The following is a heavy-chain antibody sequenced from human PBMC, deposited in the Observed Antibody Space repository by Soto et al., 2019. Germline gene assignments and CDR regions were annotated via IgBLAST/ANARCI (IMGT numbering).Heavy chain of an antibody. V-gene: IGHV3-7*01. CDR3: AREGEPYSGGCRKCGAYDY. CDR2: IKEDGSEE. D-gene: IGHD2-21*01. Sequence: EVQLVESGGGLVQPGGSLRLSCAASGFTFSTYWMSWVRQAPGKGLEWVANIKEDGSEEYYVDSVKGRFTISRDNAKNSLSLLMSSLGGEDTAVYYCAREGEPYSGGCRKCGAYDYWGQGTLVTVSS. CDR1: GFTFSTYW. J-gene: IGHJ4*02.